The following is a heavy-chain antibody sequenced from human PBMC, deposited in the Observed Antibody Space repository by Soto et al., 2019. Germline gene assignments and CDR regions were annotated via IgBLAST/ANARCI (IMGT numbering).Heavy chain of an antibody. V-gene: IGHV3-23*01. CDR3: ARGDRGGSGSPASYYYSGLEV. D-gene: IGHD3-10*01. CDR1: GFTFSSYA. J-gene: IGHJ6*02. Sequence: DVQVLESGGDLVQQGGSLRLSCAASGFTFSSYAMRWVRQAPGKGLEWVSSVIAGGDMTYYSDSVKGRFTISRDNSNNSRFLQMNSLRIEDTALYYCARGDRGGSGSPASYYYSGLEVWGQGTTVTVS. CDR2: VIAGGDMT.